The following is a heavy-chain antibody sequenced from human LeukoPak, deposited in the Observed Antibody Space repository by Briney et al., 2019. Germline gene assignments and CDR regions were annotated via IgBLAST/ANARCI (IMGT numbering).Heavy chain of an antibody. CDR2: IYYSGST. J-gene: IGHJ6*03. Sequence: SETLSLTCTVSGGSISSYYWSWIRQPPGKGLEWIGYIYYSGSTNYNPSLKSRVTISVDTSKNQFSLKLSSVTAADTAVYYCARSPRTGHYYYYYYMDVWGKGTTVTVSS. CDR3: ARSPRTGHYYYYYYMDV. CDR1: GGSISSYY. V-gene: IGHV4-59*01. D-gene: IGHD7-27*01.